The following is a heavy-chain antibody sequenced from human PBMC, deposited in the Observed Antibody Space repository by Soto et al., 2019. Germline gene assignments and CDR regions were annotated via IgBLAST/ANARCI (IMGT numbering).Heavy chain of an antibody. J-gene: IGHJ5*02. CDR2: IYPGDSDT. D-gene: IGHD6-19*01. V-gene: IGHV5-51*01. Sequence: PGESLKISCKGSGYSFTTYWSAWVRQMPGKGLECMGIIYPGDSDTRYSPSFQGQVTISAAKSINTAYLQWRSLKASDSAIYYCARPFDTSGWYDHWGQGTLVTVSS. CDR1: GYSFTTYW. CDR3: ARPFDTSGWYDH.